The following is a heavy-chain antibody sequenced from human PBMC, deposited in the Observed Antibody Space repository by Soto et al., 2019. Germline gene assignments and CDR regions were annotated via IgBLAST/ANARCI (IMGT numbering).Heavy chain of an antibody. J-gene: IGHJ6*02. CDR2: IWYDGSNK. CDR1: GFTFSSYG. CDR3: ARDDRAGYNLYYYYYGMDV. D-gene: IGHD5-12*01. V-gene: IGHV3-33*01. Sequence: GSLRLSCAASGFTFSSYGMHWVRQAPGKGLEWVAVIWYDGSNKYYADSVKGRFTISRDNSKNTLYLQMNSLRAEDTAVYYCARDDRAGYNLYYYYYGMDVWGQGTTVTVSS.